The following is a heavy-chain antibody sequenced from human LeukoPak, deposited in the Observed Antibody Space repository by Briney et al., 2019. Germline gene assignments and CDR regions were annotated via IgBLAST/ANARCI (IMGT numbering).Heavy chain of an antibody. CDR2: IYTSGST. J-gene: IGHJ6*03. Sequence: SETLSLTCTVSGGSISSYYWSWIRQPAGKGLEWIGRIYTSGSTNYNPSLKSRVTMSVDTSKNQFSLKLSSVTAADTAVYYCARQNTAMVTFYYYYYMDVWGKGTTVTVSS. CDR1: GGSISSYY. CDR3: ARQNTAMVTFYYYYYMDV. V-gene: IGHV4-4*07. D-gene: IGHD5-18*01.